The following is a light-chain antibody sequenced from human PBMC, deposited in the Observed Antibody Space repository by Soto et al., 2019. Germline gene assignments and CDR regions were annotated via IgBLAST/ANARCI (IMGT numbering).Light chain of an antibody. J-gene: IGKJ2*01. CDR1: KSVSSSY. CDR2: GAS. CDR3: KQYLISPRT. Sequence: EIVLTQSPGTLSLSPGERATLSCRSSKSVSSSYLAWYQQIPGQSPRLLIYGASIRATGIPDRFSGRGSGTDFTLTIIRLEHADFAVYYCKQYLISPRTFGQGTKLEIK. V-gene: IGKV3-20*01.